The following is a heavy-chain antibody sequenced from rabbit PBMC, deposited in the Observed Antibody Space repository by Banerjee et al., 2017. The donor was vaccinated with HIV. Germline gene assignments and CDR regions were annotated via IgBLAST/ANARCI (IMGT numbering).Heavy chain of an antibody. CDR3: ARDGTGVIGWNFGW. J-gene: IGHJ4*01. V-gene: IGHV1S7*01. CDR2: IYAAKGST. D-gene: IGHD7-1*01. CDR1: GIDFTKYY. Sequence: QLTETGGGLVQPGGSLTLSCKDSGIDFTKYYITWVRQAPGKGLEWIGIIYAAKGSTDYASWVNGRFTISSDNAQSTVDLKMTSLTAADTATYFCARDGTGVIGWNFGWWGQGTLVTVS.